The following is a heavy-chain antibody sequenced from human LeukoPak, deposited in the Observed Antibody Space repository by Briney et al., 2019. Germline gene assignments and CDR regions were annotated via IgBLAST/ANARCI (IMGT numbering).Heavy chain of an antibody. Sequence: PSETLSLTCTVSGGSISSSSYYWSWIRQPPWKGLEWIGEINHSGSTNYNPSLKSRVTISVDTSKNQFSLKLSSVTAADTAVYYYASSPYTAMVTRFDYWGQGTLVTVSS. CDR1: GGSISSSSYY. J-gene: IGHJ4*02. CDR3: ASSPYTAMVTRFDY. D-gene: IGHD5-18*01. CDR2: INHSGST. V-gene: IGHV4-39*07.